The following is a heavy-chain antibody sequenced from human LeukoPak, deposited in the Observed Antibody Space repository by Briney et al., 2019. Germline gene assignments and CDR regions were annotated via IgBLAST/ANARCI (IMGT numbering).Heavy chain of an antibody. CDR2: LYHSDSI. CDR1: GYSISSGYY. D-gene: IGHD6-13*01. Sequence: SETLSLTCAVSGYSISSGYYWIWNRQPPGKGLEWIGSLYHSDSIYYNPSLESRVTMSVDTSKNQFSLKLSFVTAADTAVYYCARQHDSYHYYYVDVWGTGTTVTVSS. J-gene: IGHJ6*03. V-gene: IGHV4-38-2*01. CDR3: ARQHDSYHYYYVDV.